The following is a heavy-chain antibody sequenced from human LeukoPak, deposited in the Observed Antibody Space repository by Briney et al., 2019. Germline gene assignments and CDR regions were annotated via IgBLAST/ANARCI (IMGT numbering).Heavy chain of an antibody. V-gene: IGHV3-7*03. Sequence: GGSLRLSCAASGLTFSNYWMDWVRQAPGKGLEWEANIKQDGSEKNYVDAVKGRFIISIDNAKNSLYLQMNTLRGDDTAVYYCARDGFGTGSNWGQGTLVTVSS. J-gene: IGHJ4*02. CDR3: ARDGFGTGSN. CDR2: IKQDGSEK. D-gene: IGHD3-16*01. CDR1: GLTFSNYW.